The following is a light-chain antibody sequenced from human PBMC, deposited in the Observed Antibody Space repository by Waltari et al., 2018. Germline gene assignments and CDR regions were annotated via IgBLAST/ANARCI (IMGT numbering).Light chain of an antibody. CDR3: SSYAGSNLWV. V-gene: IGLV2-8*01. CDR2: EVT. CDR1: SSDVGGYDY. Sequence: SGSPGQSVTISCTGTSSDVGGYDYVSWYQQHPDKAPKLMIYEVTKRPSVVPDRFSGSKSGNTASLTVSGLQAEDEADYYCSSYAGSNLWVFGGGTKLTVL. J-gene: IGLJ3*02.